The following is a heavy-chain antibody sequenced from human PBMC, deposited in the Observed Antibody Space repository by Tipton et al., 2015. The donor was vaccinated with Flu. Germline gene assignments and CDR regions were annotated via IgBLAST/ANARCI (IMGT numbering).Heavy chain of an antibody. Sequence: TLSLTCSVSGGSISSYYWSWIRQSPGKGLEWIGYISYSGSTNYNPSLKSRVTISVDTSKNQFSLKLSSVTAADTAVYYCARLSRNWYHQLDNWGQGTLGTVSS. CDR3: ARLSRNWYHQLDN. CDR1: GGSISSYY. D-gene: IGHD6-13*01. CDR2: ISYSGST. V-gene: IGHV4-59*01. J-gene: IGHJ4*02.